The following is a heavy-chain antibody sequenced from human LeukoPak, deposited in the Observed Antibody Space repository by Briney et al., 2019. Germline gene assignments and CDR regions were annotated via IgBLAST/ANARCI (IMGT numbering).Heavy chain of an antibody. J-gene: IGHJ4*02. V-gene: IGHV4-34*01. Sequence: SETLSLTCAVYGGSFSGYYWSWIRQPPGKGLEWIGEVNHSGSTNYNPSLKSRVTISVDTSKNQFSLKLSSVTAADTAVYYCARGEGYYYFDYWGQGTLVTVSS. D-gene: IGHD2-15*01. CDR1: GGSFSGYY. CDR3: ARGEGYYYFDY. CDR2: VNHSGST.